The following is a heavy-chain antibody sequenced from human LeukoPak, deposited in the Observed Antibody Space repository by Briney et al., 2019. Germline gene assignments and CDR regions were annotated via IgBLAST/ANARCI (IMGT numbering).Heavy chain of an antibody. D-gene: IGHD6-13*01. V-gene: IGHV3-13*01. CDR3: ARAAAGRGWIDY. CDR1: GFTFSNYW. CDR2: IGTAGDT. J-gene: IGHJ4*02. Sequence: GGSLRLSCAASGFTFSNYWMSWVRQATGKGLEWVSAIGTAGDTYYPGSVKGRFTISRENAKNSLYLQMNSLRAGDTAVYYCARAAAGRGWIDYWGQGTLVTVSS.